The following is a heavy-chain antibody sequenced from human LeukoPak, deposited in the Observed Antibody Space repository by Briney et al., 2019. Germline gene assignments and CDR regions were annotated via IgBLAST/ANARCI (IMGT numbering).Heavy chain of an antibody. D-gene: IGHD6-19*01. CDR2: IHYDGTYK. Sequence: GGSLRLSCAASRFTFSTYGMHWVRQAPGKGPEWVTYIHYDGTYKHYAESVKGRFTISRDNSRNTLYLQMNSLRAEDTAVYYCARAGCSSGWYCLRTYYFDYWGQGTLVTVSS. CDR1: RFTFSTYG. J-gene: IGHJ4*02. CDR3: ARAGCSSGWYCLRTYYFDY. V-gene: IGHV3-30*02.